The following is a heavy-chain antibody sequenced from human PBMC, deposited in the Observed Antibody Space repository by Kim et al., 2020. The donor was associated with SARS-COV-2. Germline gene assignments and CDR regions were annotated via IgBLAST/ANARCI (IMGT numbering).Heavy chain of an antibody. CDR2: ISGSGGST. Sequence: GGSLRLSCAASGFTFSSYAMSWVRQAPGKGLEWVSAISGSGGSTYYADSVKGRFTISRDNSKNTLYLQMNSLRAEDTAVYYCAKDLSHSQWLLNDYYYYYGMDVWGQGTTVTVSS. CDR1: GFTFSSYA. D-gene: IGHD3-22*01. V-gene: IGHV3-23*01. J-gene: IGHJ6*02. CDR3: AKDLSHSQWLLNDYYYYYGMDV.